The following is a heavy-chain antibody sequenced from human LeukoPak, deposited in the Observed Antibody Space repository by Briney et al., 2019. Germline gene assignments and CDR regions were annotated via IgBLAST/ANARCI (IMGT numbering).Heavy chain of an antibody. J-gene: IGHJ5*02. V-gene: IGHV1-2*02. Sequence: ASVKVSCKASGYTFTGYYMHWVRQAPGQGLEWMGWINPNSGGTNYAQKFQGRVTMTRDTSISTAYMELSRLRSDDTAVYYCARDSHGAAAGPYIWFDPWGQGTLVTVSS. CDR2: INPNSGGT. CDR3: ARDSHGAAAGPYIWFDP. CDR1: GYTFTGYY. D-gene: IGHD6-13*01.